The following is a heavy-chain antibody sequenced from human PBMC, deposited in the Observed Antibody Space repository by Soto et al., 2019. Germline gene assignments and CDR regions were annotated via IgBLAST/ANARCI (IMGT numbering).Heavy chain of an antibody. Sequence: TLETLSLTCTGDGCSISSTNSYCGSLCQPPGKGLEGIGSIYYSGRRYYNPSLKSRVTLSVEMSTSXLHRRLNSLTDTDTAVYLCSRILAGLAVLFEPWVQG. D-gene: IGHD6-13*01. J-gene: IGHJ5*02. CDR2: IYYSGRR. V-gene: IGHV4-39*01. CDR3: SRILAGLAVLFEP. CDR1: GCSISSTNSY.